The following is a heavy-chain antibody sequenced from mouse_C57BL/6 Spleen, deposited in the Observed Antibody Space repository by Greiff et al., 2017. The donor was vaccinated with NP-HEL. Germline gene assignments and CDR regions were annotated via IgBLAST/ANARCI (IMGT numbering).Heavy chain of an antibody. CDR3: ARWGSITTVVARYAMDY. J-gene: IGHJ4*01. CDR1: GYTFTSYW. Sequence: QVQLQQPGTELVKPGASVKLSCKASGYTFTSYWMHWVKQRPGQGLEWIGNINPSNGGTNYNEKFKSKATLTVDKSSSTAYMQLNSLTSEDSAIYYCARWGSITTVVARYAMDYWGQGTSVTVSS. D-gene: IGHD1-1*01. V-gene: IGHV1-53*01. CDR2: INPSNGGT.